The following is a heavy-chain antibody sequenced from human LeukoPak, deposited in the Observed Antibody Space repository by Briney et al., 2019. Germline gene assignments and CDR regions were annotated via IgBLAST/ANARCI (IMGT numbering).Heavy chain of an antibody. D-gene: IGHD2-21*01. V-gene: IGHV3-30*02. Sequence: GGSLRLSCAASGFTFSSYGMHWVRQAPGKGLEWVAFIRYDGSNKYYADSVKGRLTISRDNSKNTLYLQMNSLRAEDTAVYYCAKDVSPRIRGIDYWGQGTLVTVSS. CDR2: IRYDGSNK. J-gene: IGHJ4*02. CDR3: AKDVSPRIRGIDY. CDR1: GFTFSSYG.